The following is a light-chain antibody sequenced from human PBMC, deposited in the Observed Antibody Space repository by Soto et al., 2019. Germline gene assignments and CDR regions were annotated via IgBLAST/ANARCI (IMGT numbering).Light chain of an antibody. CDR1: AGDVDASNC. V-gene: IGLV2-8*01. Sequence: QSVLTQPRYASGAGGQPGTIPSNDTAGDVDASNCVSWYQQYPGKAPILMIYDVSQRPSGVPARFSGSKSGNTASLTVSGHQAEDEPDYYCNSYAGSDNFVFGTGTKVTV. CDR2: DVS. CDR3: NSYAGSDNFV. J-gene: IGLJ1*01.